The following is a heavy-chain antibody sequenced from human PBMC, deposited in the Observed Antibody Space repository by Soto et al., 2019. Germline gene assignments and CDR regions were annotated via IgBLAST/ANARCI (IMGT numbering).Heavy chain of an antibody. D-gene: IGHD1-26*01. J-gene: IGHJ3*01. Sequence: QVQLVQSGAEVKKPGASVRVSCKTSGYTFINYGITWVRQAPGQGLEWMGWLSAYNGDTSSSEKLKDRFTMTTDTSRNTVYMDLGSLTSDDTAVYYCARWSAIVGGAEALDVWGQGTMVIVSS. CDR1: GYTFINYG. V-gene: IGHV1-18*01. CDR3: ARWSAIVGGAEALDV. CDR2: LSAYNGDT.